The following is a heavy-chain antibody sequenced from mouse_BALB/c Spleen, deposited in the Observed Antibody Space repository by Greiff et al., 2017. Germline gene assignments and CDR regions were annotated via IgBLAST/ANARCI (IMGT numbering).Heavy chain of an antibody. Sequence: EVQVVESGGGLVKPGGSLKLSCAASGFTFSDYYMYWVRQTPEKRLEWVATISDGGSYTYYPDSVKGRFTISRDNAKNNLYLQMSSLQSEDTAMYYCARENYYPGYFEVWGAGTTVTVSS. D-gene: IGHD1-1*01. CDR3: ARENYYPGYFEV. CDR2: ISDGGSYT. J-gene: IGHJ1*01. V-gene: IGHV5-4*02. CDR1: GFTFSDYY.